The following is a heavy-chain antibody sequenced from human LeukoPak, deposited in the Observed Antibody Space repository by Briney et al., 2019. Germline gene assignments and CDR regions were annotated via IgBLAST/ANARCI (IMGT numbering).Heavy chain of an antibody. CDR3: ARQLGSGGSSGYYCDLWRSPPQPLDY. D-gene: IGHD3-22*01. Sequence: GASLQISSKGSAYGFTSYWIGWVRQMPGKGLEWMGSIYPGDSDTRYSPSFQGQVTISADKSISTAYLQWSSLKASDTAMYYCARQLGSGGSSGYYCDLWRSPPQPLDYWGQGTLVTVSS. V-gene: IGHV5-51*01. CDR1: AYGFTSYW. CDR2: IYPGDSDT. J-gene: IGHJ4*02.